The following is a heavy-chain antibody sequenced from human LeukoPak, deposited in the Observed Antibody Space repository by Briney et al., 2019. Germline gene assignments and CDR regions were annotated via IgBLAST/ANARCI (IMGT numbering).Heavy chain of an antibody. CDR3: ARGSPSRRITMIVVARGNWFDP. D-gene: IGHD3-22*01. V-gene: IGHV4-34*01. Sequence: KPSETLSLTCAVYGGSFSGYYWSSVRQPPGKGQEWNGEINYNGNPNYNPSFKSRVTISVATSKNQCSLKLSSVTAADTAVYYCARGSPSRRITMIVVARGNWFDPWGQGTLVTVSS. CDR2: INYNGNP. CDR1: GGSFSGYY. J-gene: IGHJ5*02.